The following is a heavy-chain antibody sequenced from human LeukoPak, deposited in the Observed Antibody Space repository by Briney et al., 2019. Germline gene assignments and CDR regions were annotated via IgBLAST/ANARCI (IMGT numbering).Heavy chain of an antibody. V-gene: IGHV4-34*01. CDR1: GGSPSGYY. CDR3: ARVHIAVVSPIGNWFDP. Sequence: SETLSLTCAVYGGSPSGYYWSWISQPPGKGLEWIGEIDHSGSTNYNPSLKSRVTISVDTSKNQFSLKLSSVTAADTAVYYCARVHIAVVSPIGNWFDPWGQGTLVTVSS. D-gene: IGHD2-21*01. CDR2: IDHSGST. J-gene: IGHJ5*02.